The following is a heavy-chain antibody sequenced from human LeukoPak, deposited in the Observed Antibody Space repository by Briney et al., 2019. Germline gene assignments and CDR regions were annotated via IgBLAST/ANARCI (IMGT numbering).Heavy chain of an antibody. D-gene: IGHD6-19*01. CDR2: IYYSGST. Sequence: SETLSLTCTVSGGSISSYYWSWIRQPPGKGLEWIGYIYYSGSTNYNPSLKSRVTISVDTSKNQFSLKLSSVTAADTAVYYCASLSTMAVAGQGYWGQGTLVTVSS. CDR3: ASLSTMAVAGQGY. CDR1: GGSISSYY. V-gene: IGHV4-59*01. J-gene: IGHJ4*02.